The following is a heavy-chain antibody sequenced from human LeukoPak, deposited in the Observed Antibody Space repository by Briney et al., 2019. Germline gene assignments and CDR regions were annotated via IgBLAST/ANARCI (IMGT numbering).Heavy chain of an antibody. D-gene: IGHD3-3*01. CDR2: INPNSGGT. CDR1: GYTFTGYY. J-gene: IGHJ4*02. CDR3: ARGVVITGLDY. V-gene: IGHV1-2*02. Sequence: GASVKVSCKASGYTFTGYYMHWVRQAPGQGLEWMGWINPNSGGTNYAQKFQGRVTITADKSTSTAYMELSSLRSEDTAVYYCARGVVITGLDYWGQGTLVTVSS.